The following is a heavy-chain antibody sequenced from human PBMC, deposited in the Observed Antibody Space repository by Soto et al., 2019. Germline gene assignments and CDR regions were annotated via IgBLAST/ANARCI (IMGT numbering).Heavy chain of an antibody. CDR1: GFTFSSYG. Sequence: QVQLVESGGGVVQPGRSLRLSCAASGFTFSSYGMHWVRQAPGKGLEWVAVISYDGSNKYYADSVKGRFTISRDNSKNTLYLQMNSLRAEDTAVYYCAKEDKKWELLWSGVDYWGQGTLVTVSS. CDR2: ISYDGSNK. V-gene: IGHV3-30*18. CDR3: AKEDKKWELLWSGVDY. J-gene: IGHJ4*02. D-gene: IGHD1-26*01.